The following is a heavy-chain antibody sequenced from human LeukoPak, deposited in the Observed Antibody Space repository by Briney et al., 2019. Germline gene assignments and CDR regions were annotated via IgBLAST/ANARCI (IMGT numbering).Heavy chain of an antibody. J-gene: IGHJ4*02. CDR2: ISGTDGRT. Sequence: GGSLRLSCAASGFTFSSYAMNWVRQAPGKGLEWVSSISGTDGRTHYADSVKGRFSISRDNSKNTLYLQMNSLRVEDTAVYYCAEGRRTPLVGTTTKSWIDYWGQGTLVTVSS. CDR3: AEGRRTPLVGTTTKSWIDY. D-gene: IGHD1-26*01. V-gene: IGHV3-23*01. CDR1: GFTFSSYA.